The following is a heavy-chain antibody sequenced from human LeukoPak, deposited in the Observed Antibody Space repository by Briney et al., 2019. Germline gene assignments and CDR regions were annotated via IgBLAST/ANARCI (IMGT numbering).Heavy chain of an antibody. CDR1: GYSFTRYG. CDR2: ISAYNGNT. D-gene: IGHD2-2*01. V-gene: IGHV1-18*01. CDR3: ARGYSPMPKLDY. J-gene: IGHJ4*02. Sequence: ASVKVSCKASGYSFTRYGISWVRQAPGQGLEWMGWISAYNGNTNYAQKFQGRVTMTTDTSTNTAFLELRSLRSDDTAVYYCARGYSPMPKLDYWGQGTLVTVSS.